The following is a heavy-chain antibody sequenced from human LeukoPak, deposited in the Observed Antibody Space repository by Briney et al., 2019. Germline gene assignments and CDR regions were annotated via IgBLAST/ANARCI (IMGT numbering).Heavy chain of an antibody. Sequence: ASVKVSCKTTGYIFIGYYMHWVRQAPGQGLEWMGWIDPKSGGTKYAQKFQGRVTMTRDMSISTAYMELRSLRSDDTAVYYCARDLREPEDAFDIWGQGTMVTVSS. CDR3: ARDLREPEDAFDI. CDR1: GYIFIGYY. V-gene: IGHV1-2*02. D-gene: IGHD1-14*01. CDR2: IDPKSGGT. J-gene: IGHJ3*02.